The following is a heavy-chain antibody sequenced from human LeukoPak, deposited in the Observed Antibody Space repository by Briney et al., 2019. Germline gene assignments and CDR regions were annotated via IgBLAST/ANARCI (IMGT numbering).Heavy chain of an antibody. CDR2: IRYDGSNE. V-gene: IGHV3-30*02. J-gene: IGHJ4*02. CDR1: GFTFSSYG. Sequence: GGSLRLSCAASGFTFSSYGMHWVRQAPGKGLEWVSFIRYDGSNEYYADSVRGRFTISRDNSKNTLYLQMNSLRAEDTAVYYCAREGGILPFFDYWGQGTLVTVSS. CDR3: AREGGILPFFDY. D-gene: IGHD6-13*01.